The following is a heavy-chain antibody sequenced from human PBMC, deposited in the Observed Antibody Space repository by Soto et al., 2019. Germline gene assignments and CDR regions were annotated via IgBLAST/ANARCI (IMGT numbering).Heavy chain of an antibody. CDR2: ISSSSSYI. J-gene: IGHJ4*02. V-gene: IGHV3-21*01. CDR3: ARDQPGTVFDY. CDR1: GFTFSSYS. Sequence: VGSLRLSCAASGFTFSSYSMNWVRQAPGKGLEWVSSISSSSSYIYYADSVKGRFTISRDNAKNSLYLQMNSLRAEDTAVYYCARDQPGTVFDYWGQGTLVTVSS. D-gene: IGHD6-13*01.